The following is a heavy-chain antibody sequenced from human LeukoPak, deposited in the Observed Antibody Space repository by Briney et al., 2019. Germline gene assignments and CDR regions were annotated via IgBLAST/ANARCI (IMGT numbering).Heavy chain of an antibody. V-gene: IGHV4-34*01. Sequence: SETLSLTCAVYGGSFSGYYWSWIRQPPGEGLEWIGEINHSGSTNYNPSLKSRVTISVDTSKNQFSLKLSSVTAADTAVYYCARGQYYYGSGSYKFDYWGQGTLVTVSS. CDR2: INHSGST. D-gene: IGHD3-10*01. CDR3: ARGQYYYGSGSYKFDY. J-gene: IGHJ4*02. CDR1: GGSFSGYY.